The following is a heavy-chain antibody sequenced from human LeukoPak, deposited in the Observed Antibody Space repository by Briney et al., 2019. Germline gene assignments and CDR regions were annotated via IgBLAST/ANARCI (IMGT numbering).Heavy chain of an antibody. CDR2: ITGDYAT. V-gene: IGHV3-23*01. Sequence: PGGSLRLSCAASGFTFSNFAMMWVRQAPGKGLEWVSSITGDYATYSADPAKGRFTTSRDNSKNIVYLQMDSLRDDDPAVYYCAKGAASGLVDWFDPWGQGTLVTVSS. CDR1: GFTFSNFA. D-gene: IGHD3-22*01. CDR3: AKGAASGLVDWFDP. J-gene: IGHJ5*02.